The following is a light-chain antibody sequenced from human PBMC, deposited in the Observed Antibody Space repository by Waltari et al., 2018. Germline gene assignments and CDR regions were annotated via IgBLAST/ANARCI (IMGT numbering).Light chain of an antibody. Sequence: DIQMTQSPSSLSASVGDRVTITCQASQDISNYLNWYQQKQGKAPKLLIYDASNLETGVPSRFSGSGSGTDFTFTISSLQPEDIATYYCQQYDNLQYTFGQGTKLEIK. J-gene: IGKJ2*01. CDR1: QDISNY. CDR2: DAS. V-gene: IGKV1-33*01. CDR3: QQYDNLQYT.